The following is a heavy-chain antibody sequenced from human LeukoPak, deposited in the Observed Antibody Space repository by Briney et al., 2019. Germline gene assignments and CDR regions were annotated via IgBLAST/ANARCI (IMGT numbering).Heavy chain of an antibody. J-gene: IGHJ4*02. CDR3: AREAFGVVILADY. D-gene: IGHD3-3*01. V-gene: IGHV1-18*01. CDR2: ISAYNGNT. CDR1: GYTFTSYG. Sequence: GASVKVSCKASGYTFTSYGISWVRQAPGQGLEWMGWISAYNGNTNYAQKLQGRVTVTTDTSTSTAYMDLRSMRSDETAVYYCAREAFGVVILADYWGQGTLVTVSS.